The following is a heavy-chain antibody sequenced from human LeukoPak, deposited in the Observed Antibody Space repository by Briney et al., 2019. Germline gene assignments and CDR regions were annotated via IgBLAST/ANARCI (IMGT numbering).Heavy chain of an antibody. V-gene: IGHV3-9*01. CDR3: ARAPQPYSSPLNWFDP. J-gene: IGHJ5*02. Sequence: GGSLKLSCAASGFTFDDYAMHWVRQAPGKGLEWVSGISWNSGSIGYADSVKGRFTISRDNAKNSLYLQMNSLRAEDTAVYYCARAPQPYSSPLNWFDPWGQGTLVTVSS. D-gene: IGHD6-13*01. CDR1: GFTFDDYA. CDR2: ISWNSGSI.